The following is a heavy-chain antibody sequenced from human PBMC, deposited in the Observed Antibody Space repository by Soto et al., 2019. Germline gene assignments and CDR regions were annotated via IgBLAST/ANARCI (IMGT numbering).Heavy chain of an antibody. CDR1: GCSFSEDA. V-gene: IGHV3-49*03. D-gene: IGHD2-2*03. CDR2: IRNTPSGGTT. J-gene: IGHJ5*02. CDR3: SRGSFGYYGP. Sequence: GSLRLSGNCAGCSFSEDAMTWFRQARGKGLHWLGFIRNTPSGGTTDYAASVRGRFTISIDDSESIAYLQMPPLKPAPSGVYYCSRGSFGYYGPWGPGTLVTVSS.